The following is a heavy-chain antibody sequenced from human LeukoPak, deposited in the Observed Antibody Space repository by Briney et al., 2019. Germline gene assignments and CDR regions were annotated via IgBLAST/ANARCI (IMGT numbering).Heavy chain of an antibody. Sequence: TSETLSLTCTVSGGSVSSTTYFWSWMRQPPGKGLEWIASINYSGSTYYNPYLKSRVTISVDTSDNQFSLKLSSVTAADTAVYYCARANCGGGSCYSDYWGQGTLVTVSS. CDR2: INYSGST. D-gene: IGHD2-15*01. V-gene: IGHV4-39*01. CDR1: GGSVSSTTYF. CDR3: ARANCGGGSCYSDY. J-gene: IGHJ4*02.